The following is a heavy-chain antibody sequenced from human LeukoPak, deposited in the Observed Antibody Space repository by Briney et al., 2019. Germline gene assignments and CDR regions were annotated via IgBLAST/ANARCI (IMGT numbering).Heavy chain of an antibody. CDR1: GYTFTSYD. D-gene: IGHD3-22*01. V-gene: IGHV1-69*04. Sequence: ASVKVSCKASGYTFTSYDINWVRQAPGQGLEWMGRIIPILGIANYAQKFQGRVTITADKSTSTAYMELSSLRSEDTAVYYCARAQDSSGYDAFDIWGQGTMVTVSS. CDR3: ARAQDSSGYDAFDI. J-gene: IGHJ3*02. CDR2: IIPILGIA.